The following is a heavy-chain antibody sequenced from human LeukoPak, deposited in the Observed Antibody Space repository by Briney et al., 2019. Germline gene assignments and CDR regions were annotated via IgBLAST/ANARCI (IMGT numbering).Heavy chain of an antibody. V-gene: IGHV4-59*01. J-gene: IGHJ4*02. Sequence: PSETLSLTCTVSGGSISSYYWSWIRQPPGKGLEWIGYIYYSGSTNYNPSLKSRVTISVDTSKNQFSLKLSSVTAADTAVYYCARGLEWLQYYFDYWGQGTLVTVSS. CDR2: IYYSGST. CDR3: ARGLEWLQYYFDY. CDR1: GGSISSYY. D-gene: IGHD3-3*01.